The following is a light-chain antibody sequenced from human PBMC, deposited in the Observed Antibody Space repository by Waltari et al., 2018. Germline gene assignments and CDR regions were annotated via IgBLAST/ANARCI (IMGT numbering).Light chain of an antibody. CDR1: SSNIGANT. V-gene: IGLV1-44*01. CDR3: AAWDDSLNGLWV. J-gene: IGLJ3*02. CDR2: SND. Sequence: QSVLTQPPSASGPPGQRVTISCSGSSSNIGANTVNWFQHLPGTAPKLLIYSNDQRPSGVPDRFSGSKSGTSASLAISGLRSEDEAFYFCAAWDDSLNGLWVVGGGTKLTVL.